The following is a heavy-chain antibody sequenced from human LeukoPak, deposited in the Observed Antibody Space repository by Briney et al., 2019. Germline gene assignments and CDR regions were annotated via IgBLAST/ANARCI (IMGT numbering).Heavy chain of an antibody. CDR2: INWNGGTT. D-gene: IGHD4-23*01. Sequence: GESLRLSCAASGFTFDDYGMSWVRQAPGKGLEWVSHINWNGGTTAYADSVKGRFTISRDNSKNTLYLQMNSLRAEDTAVYYCAKLPGAFDIWGQGTMVTVSS. J-gene: IGHJ3*02. CDR1: GFTFDDYG. CDR3: AKLPGAFDI. V-gene: IGHV3-20*04.